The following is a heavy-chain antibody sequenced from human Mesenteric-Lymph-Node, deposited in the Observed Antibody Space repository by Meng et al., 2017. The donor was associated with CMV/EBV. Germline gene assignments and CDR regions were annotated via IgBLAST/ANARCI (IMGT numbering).Heavy chain of an antibody. CDR1: GFTVSSNS. V-gene: IGHV3-53*01. CDR3: ATDSSGSQPWAFDI. D-gene: IGHD2-15*01. Sequence: GVSLRLSCAASGFTVSSNSMSWVRQAPGKGLEWVSVIYRGGSTFSSDSVRGRFTISRDNSKNSLYLQMNSLRAEDTAVYYCATDSSGSQPWAFDIWGQGTMVTVSS. J-gene: IGHJ3*02. CDR2: IYRGGST.